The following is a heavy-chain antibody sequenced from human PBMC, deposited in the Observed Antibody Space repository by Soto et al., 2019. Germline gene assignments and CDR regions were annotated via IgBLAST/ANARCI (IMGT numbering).Heavy chain of an antibody. Sequence: SETLSLTCAVSGGSISSGGYSWSWIRQPPGKGLEWIGYIYHSGSTYYNPSLKSRVTISVDTSKNQFSLKLSSVTAADTAVYYCASPAYYDSSGHPYYFDDRGQGTPVTVSS. CDR2: IYHSGST. D-gene: IGHD3-22*01. CDR3: ASPAYYDSSGHPYYFDD. J-gene: IGHJ4*02. CDR1: GGSISSGGYS. V-gene: IGHV4-30-2*01.